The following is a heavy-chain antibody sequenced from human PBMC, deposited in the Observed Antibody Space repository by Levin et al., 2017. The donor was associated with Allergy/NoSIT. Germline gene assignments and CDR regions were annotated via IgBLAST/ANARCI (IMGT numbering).Heavy chain of an antibody. CDR3: ARLAAVAHF. D-gene: IGHD6-13*01. CDR2: VYHTGST. V-gene: IGHV4-39*01. CDR1: DSIISNNYY. Sequence: PSQTLSLTCTVSDSIISNNYYWGWIRQPPGKGLEWIGSVYHTGSTYYNPSLKTRVSISADTSKNQFSLKLSSVTAADTAVYYCARLAAVAHFWGQGTTVTVSS. J-gene: IGHJ6*02.